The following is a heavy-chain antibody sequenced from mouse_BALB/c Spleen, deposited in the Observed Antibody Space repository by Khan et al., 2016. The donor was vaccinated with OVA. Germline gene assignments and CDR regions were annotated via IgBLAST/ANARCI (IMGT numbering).Heavy chain of an antibody. CDR2: ISTYYGDA. Sequence: VQLQQSGAELVRPGVSVKISCKGSGYTFTDYAMHWVKQSHAKSLEWIGVISTYYGDANYNQKFKGKATMTVDKSYTTAYMELARLKSEDSAIYYCARSHSGFAYWGQGTLVTVS. CDR3: ARSHSGFAY. CDR1: GYTFTDYA. J-gene: IGHJ3*01. V-gene: IGHV1S137*01.